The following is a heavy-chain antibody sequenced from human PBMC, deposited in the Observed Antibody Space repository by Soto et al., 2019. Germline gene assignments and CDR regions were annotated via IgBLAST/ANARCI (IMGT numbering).Heavy chain of an antibody. J-gene: IGHJ4*01. CDR3: VKGDYYYYGSAYYPFDY. CDR1: GDSVSSNSAA. V-gene: IGHV6-1*01. Sequence: PSQTLSLTCAISGDSVSSNSAAWNWIRQSPSRGLEWLGRTYYRSKWYNDYAVSVKSRITINPDTSKNQFSLQLNSVAPEDTAVYYCVKGDYYYYGSAYYPFDYSGQRTMVIVSS. CDR2: TYYRSKWYN. D-gene: IGHD3-22*01.